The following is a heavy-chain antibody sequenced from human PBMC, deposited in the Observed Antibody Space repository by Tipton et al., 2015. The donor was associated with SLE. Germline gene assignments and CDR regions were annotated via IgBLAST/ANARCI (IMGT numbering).Heavy chain of an antibody. CDR2: IKQDGSEK. Sequence: SLRLSCAASGFTFSSYWMSWVRQAPGKGLEWVANIKQDGSEKYYVDSVKGRFTISRDNAKNSLYLQMNSLRAEDTAVYYCAKSQGLTLLRGEDIDYWGQGTQATVSS. J-gene: IGHJ4*02. CDR1: GFTFSSYW. D-gene: IGHD2-15*01. CDR3: AKSQGLTLLRGEDIDY. V-gene: IGHV3-7*03.